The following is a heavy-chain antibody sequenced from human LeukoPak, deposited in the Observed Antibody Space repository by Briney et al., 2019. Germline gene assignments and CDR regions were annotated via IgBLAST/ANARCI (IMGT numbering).Heavy chain of an antibody. CDR3: ARGSKGRRLGDIVLMVYATSVDY. CDR1: GYTFTSYG. J-gene: IGHJ4*02. V-gene: IGHV1-18*01. Sequence: ASVKVSCKASGYTFTSYGISWVRQAPGQGLEWMGWISAYNGNTNYAQKLQGRVTMTTDTSTSTAYMELRGLRSDDTAVYYCARGSKGRRLGDIVLMVYATSVDYWGQGTLVTVSS. CDR2: ISAYNGNT. D-gene: IGHD2-8*01.